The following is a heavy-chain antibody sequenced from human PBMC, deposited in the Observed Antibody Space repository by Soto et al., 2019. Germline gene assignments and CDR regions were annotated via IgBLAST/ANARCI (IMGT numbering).Heavy chain of an antibody. CDR2: IYYSGST. CDR1: GGSISSSSYY. Sequence: SETLSLTCTVSGGSISSSSYYWGWIRQPPGKGLEWIGSIYYSGSTYYNPSLKGRVTISVDTSKNQFSLKLSSVTAADTAVYYCARQGGVRGVRTPGGMDVWGQGTTVTVSS. V-gene: IGHV4-39*01. CDR3: ARQGGVRGVRTPGGMDV. D-gene: IGHD3-10*01. J-gene: IGHJ6*02.